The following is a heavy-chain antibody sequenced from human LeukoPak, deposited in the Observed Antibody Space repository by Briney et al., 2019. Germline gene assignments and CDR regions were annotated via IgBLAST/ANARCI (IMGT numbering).Heavy chain of an antibody. Sequence: PSETLSLTCAVYGGSFSGYYWSWIRQPPGKGLEWIGEINHSGSTNYNPSLKSRVTISVDTSKNQFSLKLSSVTAADTAVYYCARLNPGEWELPGTFDYWGQGTLVTVSS. J-gene: IGHJ4*02. D-gene: IGHD1-26*01. CDR2: INHSGST. V-gene: IGHV4-34*01. CDR3: ARLNPGEWELPGTFDY. CDR1: GGSFSGYY.